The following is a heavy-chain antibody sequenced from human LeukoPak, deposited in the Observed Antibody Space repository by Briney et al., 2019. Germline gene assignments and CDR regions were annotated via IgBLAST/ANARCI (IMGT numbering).Heavy chain of an antibody. V-gene: IGHV1-18*01. D-gene: IGHD3-22*01. J-gene: IGHJ4*02. CDR3: ARDLTIGLYYQNGIDC. CDR1: GYTFTSYG. CDR2: ISAYNGNT. Sequence: GASVKVSCKASGYTFTSYGISWVRQAPGQGLEWMGWISAYNGNTKYAQKLQGRVTMTTDTSTSTAYMELRSLRSDDTAVYYCARDLTIGLYYQNGIDCWGQGTLVTVSS.